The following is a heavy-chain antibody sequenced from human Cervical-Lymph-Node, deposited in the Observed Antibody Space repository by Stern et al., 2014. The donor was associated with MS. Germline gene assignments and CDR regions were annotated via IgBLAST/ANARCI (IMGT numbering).Heavy chain of an antibody. V-gene: IGHV3-72*01. D-gene: IGHD1-26*01. CDR3: GRAWARNRGSSFDC. Sequence: EVQLVESGGGLVQPGGSLRLSCVASGFTFSDDHMDWVRQAPGKGLEWVGRITGRTKSYTTQYAASVRGRFTISRDDSKNSLYLQMNSLKTEDTAVYYCGRAWARNRGSSFDCWGQGTLVTVSS. CDR2: ITGRTKSYTT. CDR1: GFTFSDDH. J-gene: IGHJ4*02.